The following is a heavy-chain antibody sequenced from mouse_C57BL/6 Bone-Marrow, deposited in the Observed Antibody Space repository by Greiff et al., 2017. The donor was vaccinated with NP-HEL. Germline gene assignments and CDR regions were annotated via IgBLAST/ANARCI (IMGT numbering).Heavy chain of an antibody. CDR3: ARHYSNSDAY. CDR1: GYAFTNYL. Sequence: VQLQQSGAELVRPGTSVKVSCKASGYAFTNYLIEWVKQRPGQGLEWIGVINPGSGGTNYNEKFKGKATLTADKSSSTAYMQLSSLTSEDSAVYFCARHYSNSDAYWGQGTLVTVSA. CDR2: INPGSGGT. V-gene: IGHV1-54*01. D-gene: IGHD2-5*01. J-gene: IGHJ3*01.